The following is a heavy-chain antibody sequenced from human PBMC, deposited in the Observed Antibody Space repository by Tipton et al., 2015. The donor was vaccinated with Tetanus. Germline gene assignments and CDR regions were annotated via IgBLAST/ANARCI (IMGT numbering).Heavy chain of an antibody. D-gene: IGHD2-2*01. CDR3: ARTSIPAADYCFDY. V-gene: IGHV4-39*01. Sequence: QLVQSGAEVKKPGESLKISCKGSGYSFTSYSIGWVRQMPGKGLEWIGSIYYSGSTYYNPSLKSRVTISVDTSKNQFSLKLSSVTAADTAVYYCARTSIPAADYCFDYWGQGTLVTVSS. CDR2: IYYSGST. J-gene: IGHJ4*02. CDR1: GYSFTSYS.